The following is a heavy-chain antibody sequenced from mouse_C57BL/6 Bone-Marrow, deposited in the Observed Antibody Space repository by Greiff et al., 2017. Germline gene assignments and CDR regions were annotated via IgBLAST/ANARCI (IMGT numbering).Heavy chain of an antibody. V-gene: IGHV8-12*01. D-gene: IGHD1-1*01. CDR1: GFSLSTSGMG. J-gene: IGHJ4*01. CDR2: IYWDDDK. CDR3: ARRGDYGSSQYYYAMDY. Sequence: QVTLKVSGPGILQSSQTLSLTCSFSGFSLSTSGMGVSWIRQPSGKGLEWLAHIYWDDDKRYNPSLKSRLTISKDTSRNQVFLKITSVDTADTATYYGARRGDYGSSQYYYAMDYWGQGTSVTVSS.